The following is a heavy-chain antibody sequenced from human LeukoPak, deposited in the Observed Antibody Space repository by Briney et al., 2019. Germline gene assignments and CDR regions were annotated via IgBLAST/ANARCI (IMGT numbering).Heavy chain of an antibody. CDR3: AKGDSYGSGSYLGY. CDR1: GFTFSIYA. J-gene: IGHJ4*02. V-gene: IGHV3-23*01. CDR2: ISGSGGST. Sequence: GGSLRLSCAASGFTFSIYAMSWVRQAPGKGLEWVSAISGSGGSTYYADSVKGRFTTSRDNSKNTLYLRMNSLRAEDTAVYYCAKGDSYGSGSYLGYWGQGTLVTVSS. D-gene: IGHD3-10*01.